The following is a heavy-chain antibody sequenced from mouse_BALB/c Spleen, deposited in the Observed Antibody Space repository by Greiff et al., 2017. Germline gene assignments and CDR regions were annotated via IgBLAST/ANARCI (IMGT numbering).Heavy chain of an antibody. CDR3: AREDLRYGSSYWYFDV. D-gene: IGHD1-1*01. Sequence: VQLKESGGGLVKPGGSLKLSCAASGFTFSSYAMSWVRQSPETRLEWVAEISSGGSYTYYPDTVTGRFTISRDNAKNTLYLEMSSLRSEDTAMYYCAREDLRYGSSYWYFDVWGAGTTVTVSS. V-gene: IGHV5-9-4*01. J-gene: IGHJ1*01. CDR2: ISSGGSYT. CDR1: GFTFSSYA.